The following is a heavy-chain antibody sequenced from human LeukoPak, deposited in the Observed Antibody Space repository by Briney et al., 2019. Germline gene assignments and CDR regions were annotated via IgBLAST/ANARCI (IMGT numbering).Heavy chain of an antibody. CDR1: GGSISSSGYY. Sequence: SETLSLTCTVSGGSISSSGYYWGWIHQPPGKGLEWIASFYYTGSTHYNPSLKSRVTISVDTSKNQFSLKLTSVTAAGTAMYYCASTWEYYGSGSYYTNWFDPWGQGTLVTVSS. J-gene: IGHJ5*02. CDR2: FYYTGST. V-gene: IGHV4-39*01. CDR3: ASTWEYYGSGSYYTNWFDP. D-gene: IGHD3-10*01.